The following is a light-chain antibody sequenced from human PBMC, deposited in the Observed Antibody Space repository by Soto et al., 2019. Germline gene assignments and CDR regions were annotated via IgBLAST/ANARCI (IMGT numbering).Light chain of an antibody. J-gene: IGKJ4*01. CDR2: GAS. Sequence: EIVLTQSPATLSLSPGERATLSCRASQSVSSYLAWYQQKPGQAPRLLIYGASTRATGIPARFSGSGSGTEFTLTINSLQSEDFAVYYCQMYNNWVGTFGGGTKVDI. V-gene: IGKV3-15*01. CDR1: QSVSSY. CDR3: QMYNNWVGT.